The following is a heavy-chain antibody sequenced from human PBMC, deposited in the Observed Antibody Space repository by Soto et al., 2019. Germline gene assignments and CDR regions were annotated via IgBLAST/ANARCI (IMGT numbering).Heavy chain of an antibody. Sequence: SETLSLTCAVYGGSFSGYYWSWIRQPPGKGLEWIGEINHSGSTNYNPSLKSRVTISVDTSKNQFSLKLSSVTAADTAVYYCARAHPVVTAHYMDVWGKGTTVTVSS. J-gene: IGHJ6*03. V-gene: IGHV4-34*01. D-gene: IGHD3-22*01. CDR1: GGSFSGYY. CDR3: ARAHPVVTAHYMDV. CDR2: INHSGST.